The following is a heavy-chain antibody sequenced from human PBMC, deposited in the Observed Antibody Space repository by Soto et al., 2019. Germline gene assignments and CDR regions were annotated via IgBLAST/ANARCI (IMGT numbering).Heavy chain of an antibody. J-gene: IGHJ4*01. CDR2: ISYDGSNK. V-gene: IGHV3-30-3*01. CDR3: ARSDYTDY. Sequence: PGGSLRLSCAASGFTFSSYAMHWVRQAPGKGLEWVAVISYDGSNKYYADSVKGRFTISRDNSKNTLYLQMNSLRAEDTAVYYCARSDYTDYWGQGTLVTVSS. CDR1: GFTFSSYA. D-gene: IGHD3-16*01.